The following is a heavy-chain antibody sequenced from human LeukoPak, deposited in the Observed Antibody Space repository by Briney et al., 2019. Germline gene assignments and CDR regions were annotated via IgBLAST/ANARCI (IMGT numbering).Heavy chain of an antibody. V-gene: IGHV1-2*02. J-gene: IGHJ4*02. CDR1: GGTFSSYG. CDR2: INPNSGGT. D-gene: IGHD3-22*01. Sequence: ASVEVSCKASGGTFSSYGISWVRQAPGQGLEWMGWINPNSGGTNYAQKFQGRVTMTRDTSIITACMELSRLSSDDTAVYYCARDERYDSSGYRFDYWGQGTLVTVSS. CDR3: ARDERYDSSGYRFDY.